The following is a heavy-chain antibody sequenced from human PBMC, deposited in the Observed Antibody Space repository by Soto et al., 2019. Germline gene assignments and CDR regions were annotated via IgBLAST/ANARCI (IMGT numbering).Heavy chain of an antibody. CDR2: ISSSSSYI. CDR1: GFTFSSYS. D-gene: IGHD3-10*01. CDR3: AITITGGFDP. Sequence: EVQLVESGGGLVKPGGPLRLSCAASGFTFSSYSMNWVRQAPGKGLEWVSSISSSSSYIYYADSVKGRFTISRDNAKNSLYLQMNSLRAEDTAVYYCAITITGGFDPWGQGTLVTVSS. V-gene: IGHV3-21*01. J-gene: IGHJ5*02.